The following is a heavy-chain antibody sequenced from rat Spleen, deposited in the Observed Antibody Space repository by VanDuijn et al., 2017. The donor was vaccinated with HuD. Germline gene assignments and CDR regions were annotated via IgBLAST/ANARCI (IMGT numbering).Heavy chain of an antibody. Sequence: EVQLVESGGGRVQPGRSLKLSCAASGFTFSNYGMAWVRQTPTKGLEWVASISTGGGNTYYRDSVKGRFTISRDNAKSTLYLQMDSLRSEDTATYYCTTRPYYSSLNWFPYWGQGTLVTVSS. CDR1: GFTFSNYG. D-gene: IGHD1-2*01. V-gene: IGHV5S13*01. J-gene: IGHJ3*01. CDR3: TTRPYYSSLNWFPY. CDR2: ISTGGGNT.